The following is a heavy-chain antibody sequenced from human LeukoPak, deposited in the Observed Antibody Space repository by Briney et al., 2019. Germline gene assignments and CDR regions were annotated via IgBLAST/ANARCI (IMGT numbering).Heavy chain of an antibody. J-gene: IGHJ4*02. D-gene: IGHD6-19*01. CDR3: ARDSRGGWSGYFDL. V-gene: IGHV3-33*07. CDR1: GFIFRNYG. CDR2: IWHDGSAE. Sequence: GGTLRLSCAASGFIFRNYGMYWVRQAPGKGLEWVAVIWHDGSAEFYADSVKGRLSISRDDSKNTVYLQMNSLRVEDTALYYCARDSRGGWSGYFDLWGQGIVVTVSS.